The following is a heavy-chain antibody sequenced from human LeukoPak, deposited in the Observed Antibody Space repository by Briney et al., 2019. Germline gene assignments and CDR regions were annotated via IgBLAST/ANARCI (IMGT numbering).Heavy chain of an antibody. D-gene: IGHD3-9*01. J-gene: IGHJ4*02. V-gene: IGHV4-59*01. CDR1: GGSISSYY. CDR3: ARERYDILTGYYPFDY. Sequence: SETLSLTCTVSGGSISSYYWSWIRPPPGKGLEWSGSIYYSGSTNYNPSLKSRVTISVDTSKNQFSLKLSSVTAADTAVYYCARERYDILTGYYPFDYSGQGTLVTVSS. CDR2: IYYSGST.